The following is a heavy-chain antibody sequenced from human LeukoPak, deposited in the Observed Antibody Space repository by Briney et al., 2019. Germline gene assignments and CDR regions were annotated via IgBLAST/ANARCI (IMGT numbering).Heavy chain of an antibody. V-gene: IGHV4-34*01. J-gene: IGHJ4*02. CDR2: INHSGST. CDR3: ASFLDDYSYYNDY. D-gene: IGHD4-11*01. Sequence: SETLSLTCAVYGGSFSGYYWSWIRQPPGKGLEWIGEINHSGSTNYNPSLKSRVTISVDTSKNQFSLKLSSVTAADTAVYYCASFLDDYSYYNDYWGQGTLVTVSS. CDR1: GGSFSGYY.